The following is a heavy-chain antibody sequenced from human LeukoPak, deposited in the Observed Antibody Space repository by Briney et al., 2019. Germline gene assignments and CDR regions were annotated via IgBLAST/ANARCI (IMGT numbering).Heavy chain of an antibody. CDR3: ARGIVALSY. CDR2: INHSGST. D-gene: IGHD3-22*01. CDR1: SESFSGYY. J-gene: IGHJ4*02. V-gene: IGHV4-34*01. Sequence: PSETLSLTCALYSESFSGYYWSWLRQPPGKGLEWIGEINHSGSTNYNPSLKSRVTISVDTSKNQFSLKLSSVTAADTAVYYCARGIVALSYWGQGTLVTVSS.